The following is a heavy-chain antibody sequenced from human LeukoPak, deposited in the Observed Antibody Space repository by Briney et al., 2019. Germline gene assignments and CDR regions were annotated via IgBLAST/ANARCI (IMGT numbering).Heavy chain of an antibody. Sequence: SVKVSCKASGGTFSSYAISWVRQAPGQGLEWMGGIIPIFGTANYAQKFQGRVTITADESTSTAYMELSSLRSEDTAVYYCAPGVVAPAAILGGTVTTTDYYYGMDVWGQGTTVTVSS. J-gene: IGHJ6*02. V-gene: IGHV1-69*13. CDR1: GGTFSSYA. D-gene: IGHD2-2*02. CDR3: APGVVAPAAILGGTVTTTDYYYGMDV. CDR2: IIPIFGTA.